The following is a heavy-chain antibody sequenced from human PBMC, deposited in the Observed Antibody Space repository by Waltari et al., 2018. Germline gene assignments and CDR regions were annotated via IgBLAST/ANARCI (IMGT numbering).Heavy chain of an antibody. J-gene: IGHJ4*02. CDR1: GFTFSGDW. Sequence: EVQLVESGGGLVQPGGSLRLSCAASGFTFSGDWMRWVCQAPGKGLEWVANIKQDGSEKYYVDSVKGQFTIARDNAKNSLYLQMNSLRAEDTAVYYCARDPGIAAAGTGDDYWGQGTLVTVSS. CDR2: IKQDGSEK. D-gene: IGHD6-13*01. CDR3: ARDPGIAAAGTGDDY. V-gene: IGHV3-7*01.